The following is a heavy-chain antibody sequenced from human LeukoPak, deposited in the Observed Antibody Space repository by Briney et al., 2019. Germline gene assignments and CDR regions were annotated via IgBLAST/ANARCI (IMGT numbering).Heavy chain of an antibody. J-gene: IGHJ4*02. CDR2: ISYDGSNK. CDR3: ARGEGEYFDY. V-gene: IGHV3-30*04. Sequence: QPGRSLRPSCAASGFTFSSYAMHWVRQAPGKGLEWVAIISYDGSNKYYADSVKGRFTISRDNSKNTLYLQMNSLRAEDTAVYYCARGEGEYFDYWGQGTLVTVSS. CDR1: GFTFSSYA. D-gene: IGHD3-16*01.